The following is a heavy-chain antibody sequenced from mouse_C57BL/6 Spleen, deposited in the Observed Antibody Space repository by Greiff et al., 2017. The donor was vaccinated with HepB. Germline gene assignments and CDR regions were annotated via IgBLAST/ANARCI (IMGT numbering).Heavy chain of an antibody. D-gene: IGHD2-4*01. CDR3: ARTGDYDAAWFAY. J-gene: IGHJ3*01. CDR1: GYTFPDYY. Sequence: EVQLQQSGPVLVKPGASVKMSCKASGYTFPDYYMNWVKQSHGKSLEWIGVINPYNGGTSYNQNFKGKATLTVDKSSSTAYMELNSLTSEDSAVYYCARTGDYDAAWFAYWGQGTLVTVSA. V-gene: IGHV1-19*01. CDR2: INPYNGGT.